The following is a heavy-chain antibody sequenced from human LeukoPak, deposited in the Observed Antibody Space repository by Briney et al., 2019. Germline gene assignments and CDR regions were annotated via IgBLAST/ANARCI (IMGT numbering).Heavy chain of an antibody. Sequence: PGGSLRLSCAASGFTFDDYAMHWVRQAPGKGLEWVSLISGDGGSTYYADFVKGRFAISRDNSKNSLYLQMSSLRTEDTAMYYCAKESGKFDYWGQGTLVAVSS. CDR3: AKESGKFDY. CDR1: GFTFDDYA. J-gene: IGHJ4*02. CDR2: ISGDGGST. V-gene: IGHV3-43*02.